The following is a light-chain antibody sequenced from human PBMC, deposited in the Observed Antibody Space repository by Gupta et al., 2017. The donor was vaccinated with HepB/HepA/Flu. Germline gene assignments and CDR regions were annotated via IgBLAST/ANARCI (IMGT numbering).Light chain of an antibody. CDR2: LNSDGTH. Sequence: QLVLPQSPSASASLGASVKLTCTLSSGHSSYAIAWHQQQPEKGPRYLMKLNSDGTHSKGDGIPDRVSGSSSGAERYLTISSLQSEDEADYYCQTWGTGIHVVFGGGTKLTVL. J-gene: IGLJ2*01. CDR3: QTWGTGIHVV. V-gene: IGLV4-69*01. CDR1: SGHSSYA.